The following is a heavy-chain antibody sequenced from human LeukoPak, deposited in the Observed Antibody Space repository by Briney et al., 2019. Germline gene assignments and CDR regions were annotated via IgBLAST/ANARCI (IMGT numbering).Heavy chain of an antibody. V-gene: IGHV4-38-2*02. CDR3: ARGRYYGSGSYYKNWFDP. CDR1: GYSISSGYY. D-gene: IGHD3-10*01. CDR2: IYHSGST. J-gene: IGHJ5*02. Sequence: TSETLSLTCTVSGYSISSGYYWGWIRQPPRKGLEWIGSIYHSGSTYYNPSLKSRVTISVDTSKNQFSLKLSSVTAADTAVYYCARGRYYGSGSYYKNWFDPWGQGTLVTVSS.